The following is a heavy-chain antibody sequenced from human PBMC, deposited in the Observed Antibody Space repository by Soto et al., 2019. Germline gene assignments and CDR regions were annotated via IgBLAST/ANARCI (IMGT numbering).Heavy chain of an antibody. CDR1: GGSISSGDYY. V-gene: IGHV4-30-4*01. CDR2: IDYSGST. J-gene: IGHJ4*02. Sequence: QVQLQESGPGLVKPSQTLSLTCTVSGGSISSGDYYWSWISQPPGKGLEWLGYIDYSGSTYYNPFHRRRVTTSVDSDKTRYSLMLSSVAAAATAVYCGDRVVSSIAVRPFDYWGQGTLVTVSS. CDR3: DRVVSSIAVRPFDY. D-gene: IGHD6-6*01.